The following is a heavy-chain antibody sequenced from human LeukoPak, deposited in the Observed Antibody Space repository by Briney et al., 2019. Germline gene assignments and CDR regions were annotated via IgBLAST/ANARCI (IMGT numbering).Heavy chain of an antibody. CDR2: IYYSGST. J-gene: IGHJ6*02. D-gene: IGHD1-26*01. Sequence: PSETLSLTCAVYGGSFSDYYWSWIRQPPGKGLEWIGYIYYSGSTYYNPSLKSRVTISVDTSKNQFSLKLSSVTAADTAVYYCARDGRFPVGGPYYYYGMDVWGQGTTVTVSS. CDR3: ARDGRFPVGGPYYYYGMDV. V-gene: IGHV4-30-4*01. CDR1: GGSFSDYY.